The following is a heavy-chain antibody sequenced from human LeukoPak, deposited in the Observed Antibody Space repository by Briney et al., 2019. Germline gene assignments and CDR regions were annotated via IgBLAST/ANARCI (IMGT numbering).Heavy chain of an antibody. CDR2: IYYSGST. Sequence: SETLSLTCTVSGGSISSYYWSWIRQPPGKGLEWIGYIYYSGSTNYNPSLKSRVTISVDTSKNQFSLKLSSVTAADTAVYYCARGTGDGYNLERFDYWGQGTLVTVSS. CDR3: ARGTGDGYNLERFDY. V-gene: IGHV4-59*01. CDR1: GGSISSYY. D-gene: IGHD5-24*01. J-gene: IGHJ4*02.